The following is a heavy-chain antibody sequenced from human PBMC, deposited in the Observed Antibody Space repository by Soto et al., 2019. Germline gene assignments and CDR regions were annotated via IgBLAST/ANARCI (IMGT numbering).Heavy chain of an antibody. V-gene: IGHV3-23*01. D-gene: IGHD1-26*01. J-gene: IGHJ4*02. Sequence: GGSLRLSCVASGFIFRNYAMSWVRQAPGKGLEWVSAISGSAGTTYYADSVKGRFTISRDNSKNTLYLQMNSLRAEDTAVYYCAKDVTEWELLFDYWGQGTLVTVSS. CDR3: AKDVTEWELLFDY. CDR1: GFIFRNYA. CDR2: ISGSAGTT.